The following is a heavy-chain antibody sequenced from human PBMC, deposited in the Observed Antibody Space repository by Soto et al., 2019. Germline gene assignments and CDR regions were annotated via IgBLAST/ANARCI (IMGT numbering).Heavy chain of an antibody. V-gene: IGHV3-7*01. D-gene: IGHD3-3*02. Sequence: EVQLVQAWGYVVQPWGSLRLSCVASGFTFSTYWMTWGRPAPWMGLEGVAGIKEDAREEVYVDSVKGRFSISRDNAKNSLYLQLNSLRAEDTAVYYCATAISSPFSNFDSWGQGSLVTVSS. CDR1: GFTFSTYW. CDR2: IKEDAREE. CDR3: ATAISSPFSNFDS. J-gene: IGHJ4*02.